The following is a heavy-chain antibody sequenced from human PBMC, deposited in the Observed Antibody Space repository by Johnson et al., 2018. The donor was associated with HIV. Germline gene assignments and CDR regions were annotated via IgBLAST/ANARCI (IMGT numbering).Heavy chain of an antibody. D-gene: IGHD3-10*01. Sequence: VQLVESGGGVVQPGGSLRLSCAASGFIFSSYDMHWVRQTTGKGLEWISGIGSSGDTFYPGSVKGRFTISRDNAKNSLYLQMNSLRAEDTALYYCARDFVAFGECTAFDIWGQGTMVTVSS. CDR2: IGSSGDT. CDR3: ARDFVAFGECTAFDI. CDR1: GFIFSSYD. J-gene: IGHJ3*02. V-gene: IGHV3-13*01.